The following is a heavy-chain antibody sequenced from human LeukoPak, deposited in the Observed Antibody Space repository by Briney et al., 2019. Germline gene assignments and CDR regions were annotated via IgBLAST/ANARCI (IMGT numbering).Heavy chain of an antibody. J-gene: IGHJ1*01. CDR3: VRAPSEIGGYYPEYFRH. D-gene: IGHD3-22*01. Sequence: GGSLRLSCAASGFTFSSYWMHWVRQAPGKGLVWVSRIKSDGSTNYADSVKGRFTISRDNAKNTVSLQMNSLRAEDTGVYFCVRAPSEIGGYYPEYFRHWGQGTLVTVSS. CDR2: IKSDGST. CDR1: GFTFSSYW. V-gene: IGHV3-74*01.